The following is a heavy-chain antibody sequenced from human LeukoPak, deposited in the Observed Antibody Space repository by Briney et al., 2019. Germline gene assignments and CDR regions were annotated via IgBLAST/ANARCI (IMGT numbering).Heavy chain of an antibody. CDR3: ARDHHYYGSGSYYSDY. Sequence: GGSLRLSCAASGFTFSSYSMNWVRQAPGKGLEWVSSISSSSSYIYYADSVKGRFTISRDNAKSSLYLQMNSLRAEDTAVYYCARDHHYYGSGSYYSDYWGQGTLVTVSS. V-gene: IGHV3-21*01. CDR1: GFTFSSYS. J-gene: IGHJ4*02. D-gene: IGHD3-10*01. CDR2: ISSSSSYI.